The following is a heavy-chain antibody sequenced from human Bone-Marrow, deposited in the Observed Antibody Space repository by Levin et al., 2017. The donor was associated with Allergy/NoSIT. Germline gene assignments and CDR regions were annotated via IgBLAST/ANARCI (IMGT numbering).Heavy chain of an antibody. CDR3: ARGGATVTLLIMEYYYYYMDV. Sequence: ASVKVSCKASGYTFTSYYMHWVRQAPGQGLEWMGIINPSGGSTSYAQKFQGRVTMTRDTSTSTVYMELSSLRSEDMAVYYCARGGATVTLLIMEYYYYYMDVWGKGTTVTVSS. V-gene: IGHV1-46*01. CDR1: GYTFTSYY. J-gene: IGHJ6*03. CDR2: INPSGGST. D-gene: IGHD4-11*01.